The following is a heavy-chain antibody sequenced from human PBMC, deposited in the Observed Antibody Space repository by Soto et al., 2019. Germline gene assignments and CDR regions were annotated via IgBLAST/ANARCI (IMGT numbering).Heavy chain of an antibody. V-gene: IGHV4-30-4*01. CDR1: GGSISSGDYY. CDR3: AVWSGYYPNWFDP. D-gene: IGHD3-3*01. Sequence: PSETLSLTCTVSGGSISSGDYYWSWIRQPPGKGLEWIGYIYYSGSTYYNPSLKSRVTISVDASKNQFSLKLSSVTAADTAVYYCAVWSGYYPNWFDPWGQGTLVTVSS. CDR2: IYYSGST. J-gene: IGHJ5*02.